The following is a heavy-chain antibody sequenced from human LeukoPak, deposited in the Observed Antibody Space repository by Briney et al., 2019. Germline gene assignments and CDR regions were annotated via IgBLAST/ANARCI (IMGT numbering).Heavy chain of an antibody. J-gene: IGHJ5*02. Sequence: PGESLKISCKGSGYSFTSYWIGWVRQMPGKGLEWMGIIYPGDSDTRYSPSFQGQVTISADKSISTAYLQWSSLKASDTAMYYCARRDCSGGSCYSGAWFDPWGQGTLVTVSS. CDR3: ARRDCSGGSCYSGAWFDP. CDR1: GYSFTSYW. D-gene: IGHD2-15*01. CDR2: IYPGDSDT. V-gene: IGHV5-51*01.